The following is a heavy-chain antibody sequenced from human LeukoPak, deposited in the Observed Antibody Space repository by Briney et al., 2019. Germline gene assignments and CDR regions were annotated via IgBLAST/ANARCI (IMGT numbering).Heavy chain of an antibody. CDR2: INPNNGGT. D-gene: IGHD3-10*01. CDR3: ARGTYYYGSGNYYNPDY. J-gene: IGHJ4*02. Sequence: GASVKVSCKASGYTFTDYYMHWVRQAPGQGFEWMGWINPNNGGTNYAQKFQGRVTMTRDTSISTAYMELSRLRSDDTAVYYCARGTYYYGSGNYYNPDYWGQGTLVTVSS. CDR1: GYTFTDYY. V-gene: IGHV1-2*02.